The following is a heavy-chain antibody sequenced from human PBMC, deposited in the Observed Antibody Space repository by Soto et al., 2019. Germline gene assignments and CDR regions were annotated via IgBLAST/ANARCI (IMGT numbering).Heavy chain of an antibody. J-gene: IGHJ6*02. Sequence: GESLKISCKGSGYSFTSYWIGWLRQMPVKGLEWMGMIYPGDSDTRYSPSFQGQVTLSADKSISTAYLQWSSLKASDTAMFYCARQGNLRMVRGENYYYATDVWGQGTSVTVSS. D-gene: IGHD3-10*01. CDR2: IYPGDSDT. V-gene: IGHV5-51*01. CDR3: ARQGNLRMVRGENYYYATDV. CDR1: GYSFTSYW.